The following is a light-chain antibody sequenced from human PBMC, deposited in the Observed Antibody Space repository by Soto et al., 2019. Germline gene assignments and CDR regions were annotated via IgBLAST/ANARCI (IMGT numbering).Light chain of an antibody. CDR3: QQRRNWPSYT. CDR2: DAT. V-gene: IGKV3-11*01. J-gene: IGKJ2*01. CDR1: QSVSIY. Sequence: EIVLTQSPATLSLSPGERATLSCRASQSVSIYVAWYQQKRGQAPRLLIYDATNRATGIPARFSGSGSGTDFTLTISSLEPEDFAVYYFQQRRNWPSYTFGQGTKLEIK.